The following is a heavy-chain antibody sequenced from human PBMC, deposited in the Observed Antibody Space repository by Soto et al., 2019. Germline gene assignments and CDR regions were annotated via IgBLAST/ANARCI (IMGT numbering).Heavy chain of an antibody. CDR2: ISSTGNTI. Sequence: EVQLVESGGDLVQPGGSLRLSCAASGFTFDKYSMNWVRQVPGKGLEWISYISSTGNTINYADSVRGRFTISRDNAAKSLYLQMDTLRDDDTAVYYCARLFISSRSFDYWGQGTPVTVSS. CDR3: ARLFISSRSFDY. V-gene: IGHV3-48*02. CDR1: GFTFDKYS. D-gene: IGHD3-3*02. J-gene: IGHJ4*02.